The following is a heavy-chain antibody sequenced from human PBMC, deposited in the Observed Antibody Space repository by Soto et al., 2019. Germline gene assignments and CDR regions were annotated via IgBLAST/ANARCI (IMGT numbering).Heavy chain of an antibody. Sequence: QVQLQESGPGLVKPSETLSLTCTVSGGSISSYYWSWIRQSPGKGLEWIGYISYSGSTKYNPSLKRLATISVATSKNQFTLQLTSVTSADTAVDSCARGRGDTAMAWYYWGQGTLVTVSS. CDR1: GGSISSYY. J-gene: IGHJ4*02. CDR2: ISYSGST. V-gene: IGHV4-59*01. D-gene: IGHD5-18*01. CDR3: ARGRGDTAMAWYY.